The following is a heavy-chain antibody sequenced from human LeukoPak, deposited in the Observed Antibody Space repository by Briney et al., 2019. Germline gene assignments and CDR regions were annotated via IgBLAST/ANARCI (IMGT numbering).Heavy chain of an antibody. CDR1: GFTFSNHS. CDR2: ISRYSNTI. Sequence: GGSLRLSCAASGFTFSNHSMNWVRQAPGKGLEWISYISRYSNTIYYADSVKGRFTISRDNSKNTLYLQMNSLRAEDTAVYYCARAGDFSFKDWGQGTLVTVSS. CDR3: ARAGDFSFKD. J-gene: IGHJ4*02. D-gene: IGHD3-3*01. V-gene: IGHV3-48*01.